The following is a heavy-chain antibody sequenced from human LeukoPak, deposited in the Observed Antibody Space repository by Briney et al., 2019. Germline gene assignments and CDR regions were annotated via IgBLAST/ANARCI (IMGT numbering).Heavy chain of an antibody. Sequence: PSETLSLTCTVSGGSISSSSYYWGWIRQPPGKGLEWIGSIYYSGSTYYNPSLKSRVTISVDTSKNQFSLKLSSVTAADTAVYYCARNLYYYDSTNYYYYMDVWGKGTTVTISS. J-gene: IGHJ6*03. CDR1: GGSISSSSYY. CDR3: ARNLYYYDSTNYYYYMDV. CDR2: IYYSGST. D-gene: IGHD3-22*01. V-gene: IGHV4-39*07.